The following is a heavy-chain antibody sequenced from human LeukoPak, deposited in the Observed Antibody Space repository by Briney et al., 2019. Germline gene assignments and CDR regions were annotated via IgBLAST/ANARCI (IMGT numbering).Heavy chain of an antibody. D-gene: IGHD6-19*01. V-gene: IGHV1-69*13. CDR2: IIPIFGTA. CDR1: GYTFTSYG. J-gene: IGHJ4*02. CDR3: ARPYSSGWQYYFDY. Sequence: SVKVSCKASGYTFTSYGISWVRQAPGQGLEWMGGIIPIFGTANYAQKFQGRVTITADESTSTAYMELSSLRSEDTAVYYCARPYSSGWQYYFDYWGQGTLVTVSS.